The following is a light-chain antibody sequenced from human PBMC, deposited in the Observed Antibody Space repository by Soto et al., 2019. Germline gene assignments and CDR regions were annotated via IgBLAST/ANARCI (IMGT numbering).Light chain of an antibody. CDR2: AVS. CDR3: QQYGSSVT. J-gene: IGKJ1*01. V-gene: IGKV3-20*01. CDR1: QSVKSTY. Sequence: EIVLTQSPGTLSLSPGEGATLSCRASQSVKSTYLAWYQQKPGQAPRLLIYAVSSRATGIPDRFSGSGSGTDFTLTISRLEPEDFAVYYCQQYGSSVTFGQGTKV.